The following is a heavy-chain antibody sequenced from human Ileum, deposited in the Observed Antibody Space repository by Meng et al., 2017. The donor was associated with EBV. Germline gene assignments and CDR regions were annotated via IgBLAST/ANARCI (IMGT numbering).Heavy chain of an antibody. CDR1: GFTFTNYG. CDR3: ARKPTSAALDY. J-gene: IGHJ4*02. Sequence: QVQLLQSGAEVTTPVASVKVSCKASGFTFTNYGFTWVRQAPGQGLKWMGWISANNGDRHYAQKFQDRVTLTTDGYTPTVYMELRSLRSDGTAVYFCARKPTSAALDYWGQGTLVTVSS. D-gene: IGHD6-13*01. CDR2: ISANNGDR. V-gene: IGHV1-18*01.